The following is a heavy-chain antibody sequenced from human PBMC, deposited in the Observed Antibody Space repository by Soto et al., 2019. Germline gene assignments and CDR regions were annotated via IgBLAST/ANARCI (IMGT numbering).Heavy chain of an antibody. J-gene: IGHJ5*02. CDR3: VRDNSATFPATPGDEKTDWRGWWFDP. CDR1: GGTFSSYA. Sequence: GASVKVSCKASGGTFSSYAISWVRQAPGQGLEWMGGIIPIFGTANYAQKFQGRVTITADESTSTAYMELSSLRSEDTAIYYCVRDNSATFPATPGDEKTDWRGWWFDPWGQGTLVTVSS. D-gene: IGHD2-15*01. CDR2: IIPIFGTA. V-gene: IGHV1-69*13.